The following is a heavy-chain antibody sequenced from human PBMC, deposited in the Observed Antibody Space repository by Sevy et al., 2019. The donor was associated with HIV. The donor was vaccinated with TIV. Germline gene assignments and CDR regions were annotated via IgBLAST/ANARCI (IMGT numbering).Heavy chain of an antibody. Sequence: GGSLRLSCAASGFTFDDYAMHWVRQAPGKGLEWVSGISWNSGSIGYADSVKGRFTISRDNAKNSLYLQMNILRAEDTALYYCAKDIRITMVRGAMDVWGQGTTVTVSS. CDR1: GFTFDDYA. D-gene: IGHD3-10*01. J-gene: IGHJ6*02. CDR2: ISWNSGSI. V-gene: IGHV3-9*01. CDR3: AKDIRITMVRGAMDV.